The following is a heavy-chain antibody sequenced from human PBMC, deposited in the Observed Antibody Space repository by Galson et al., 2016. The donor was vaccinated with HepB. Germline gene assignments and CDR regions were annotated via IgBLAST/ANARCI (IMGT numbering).Heavy chain of an antibody. D-gene: IGHD6-13*01. CDR2: IWADGSK. CDR1: GFAFSSHW. CDR3: ARDPPGSNWRLDS. V-gene: IGHV3-33*08. J-gene: IGHJ4*02. Sequence: SLRLSCAASGFAFSSHWMHWVRQAPGKGLEWVGYIWADGSKYYAESVKGRFTISRDNSKNTLDLQMNSLRAEDTAMYYCARDPPGSNWRLDSWGQGTLVTVSS.